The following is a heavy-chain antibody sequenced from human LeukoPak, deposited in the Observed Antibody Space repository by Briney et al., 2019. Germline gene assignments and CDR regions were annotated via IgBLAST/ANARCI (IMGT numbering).Heavy chain of an antibody. CDR1: GYTFTSYD. J-gene: IGHJ3*02. Sequence: ASVKVSCKASGYTFTSYDINWVRQATGQGLEWMGWMNPNSGNTGYAQKFQGRVTMTRNTSISTAYMELSSLRSEDTAVYYCARTAGELGAFDIWGQGTMATVSS. CDR2: MNPNSGNT. V-gene: IGHV1-8*01. D-gene: IGHD3-16*01. CDR3: ARTAGELGAFDI.